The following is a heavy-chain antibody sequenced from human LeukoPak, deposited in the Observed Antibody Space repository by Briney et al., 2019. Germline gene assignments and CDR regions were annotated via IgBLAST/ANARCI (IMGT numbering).Heavy chain of an antibody. J-gene: IGHJ4*02. CDR3: AKGYCSSTSCYPNY. CDR2: ISGSGGST. Sequence: GRSLRLSCAASGFTFSSYAMSWVRQAPGKGLEWVSAISGSGGSTYYADSVKGRSTISRDNSKNTLYLQMNSLRAEDTAVYYCAKGYCSSTSCYPNYWGQGTLVTVSP. CDR1: GFTFSSYA. D-gene: IGHD2-2*01. V-gene: IGHV3-23*01.